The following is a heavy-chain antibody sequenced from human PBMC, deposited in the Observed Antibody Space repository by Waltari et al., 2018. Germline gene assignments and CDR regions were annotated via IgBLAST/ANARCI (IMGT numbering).Heavy chain of an antibody. D-gene: IGHD3-22*01. J-gene: IGHJ4*02. CDR2: INPNSGGT. CDR3: ARVGGEYYDSSGTYYFDY. V-gene: IGHV1-2*02. CDR1: GYTFTGYN. Sequence: QVQLVQSGAEVKKPGASVKVSCQASGYTFTGYNMHWVRQAPGQGLEWRGWINPNSGGTNYAQKVQGRVTMTRDTSISTAYMELSRLRSDDTAVYYCARVGGEYYDSSGTYYFDYWGQGTLVTVSS.